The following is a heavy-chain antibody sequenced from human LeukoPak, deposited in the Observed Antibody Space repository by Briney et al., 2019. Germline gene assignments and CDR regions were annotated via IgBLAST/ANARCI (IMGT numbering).Heavy chain of an antibody. CDR3: AKGYCSGGSCYSGLFDY. Sequence: GGSLRLSCAASGFIFSSYAMSWVRQAPGKGLEWVSAISSSGGSTYYADSVKGRFTISRDNSKNTLYLQMNSLRSEDTAVYYCAKGYCSGGSCYSGLFDYWGQGTLVTVSS. J-gene: IGHJ4*02. CDR1: GFIFSSYA. V-gene: IGHV3-23*01. D-gene: IGHD2-15*01. CDR2: ISSSGGST.